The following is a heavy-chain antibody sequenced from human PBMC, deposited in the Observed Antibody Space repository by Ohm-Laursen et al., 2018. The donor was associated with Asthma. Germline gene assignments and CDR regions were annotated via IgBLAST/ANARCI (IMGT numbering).Heavy chain of an antibody. Sequence: TLSLTCFVSGGSIGSGGYYWSWIRQHPGKGLEWIGYIYYSGSTYYNPSLKSRVTISVDTSKNQFSLKLSSVTAADTAVYYCARQDSSSWYFDYWGQGTLVTVSS. CDR2: IYYSGST. CDR1: GGSIGSGGYY. V-gene: IGHV4-31*03. CDR3: ARQDSSSWYFDY. D-gene: IGHD6-13*01. J-gene: IGHJ4*02.